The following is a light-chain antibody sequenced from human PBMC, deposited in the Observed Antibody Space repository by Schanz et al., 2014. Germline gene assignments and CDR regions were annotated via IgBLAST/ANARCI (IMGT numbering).Light chain of an antibody. V-gene: IGKV4-1*01. CDR3: QQYYSTPPYT. Sequence: DIVMTQSPDSLAVSLGERATINCKSSQSVLFSASNRDHLSWYQQKPGQPPKLLIYWASTRESGVPDRFSGSGSGTDFTLTISSLQAEDVAVYYCQQYYSTPPYTFGQGTKLEIK. CDR1: QSVLFSASNRDH. CDR2: WAS. J-gene: IGKJ2*01.